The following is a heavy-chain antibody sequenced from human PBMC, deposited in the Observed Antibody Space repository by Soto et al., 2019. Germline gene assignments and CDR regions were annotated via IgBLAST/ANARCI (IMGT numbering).Heavy chain of an antibody. Sequence: GSLRLSCAASGFTFSSYAMIFVRHSPGKGLEWVSAISGSGGSTYYADSVKGRFTISRDNSKNTLYLQMNSLRAEDTAVYYCAKSSSSWGWFDPWGQGTLVTVSS. V-gene: IGHV3-23*01. J-gene: IGHJ5*02. CDR1: GFTFSSYA. CDR3: AKSSSSWGWFDP. CDR2: ISGSGGST. D-gene: IGHD6-13*01.